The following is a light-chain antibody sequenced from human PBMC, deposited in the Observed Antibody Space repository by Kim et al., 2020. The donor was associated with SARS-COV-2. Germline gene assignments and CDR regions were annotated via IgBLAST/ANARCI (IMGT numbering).Light chain of an antibody. Sequence: GQSVIISCTGTSGDIGAYDYVSWYQHNPGKAPKLIIYDVVKRPSGVPDRFSGAKSGDTASLTISGLQAEDEADYYCCSFAGRYTWVFGGGTQLTVL. V-gene: IGLV2-11*01. CDR1: SGDIGAYDY. J-gene: IGLJ3*02. CDR2: DVV. CDR3: CSFAGRYTWV.